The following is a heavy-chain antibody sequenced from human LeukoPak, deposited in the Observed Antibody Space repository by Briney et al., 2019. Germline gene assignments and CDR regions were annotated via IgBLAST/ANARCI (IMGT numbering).Heavy chain of an antibody. CDR3: ARDRLSRSYDP. V-gene: IGHV4-4*07. CDR1: GGSISSYY. CDR2: IYTTGTT. D-gene: IGHD6-13*01. Sequence: PSETLSLTCTVSGGSISSYYWSWIRQPAGKGLEWIGRIYTTGTTNYNPSLKSRVTISLDTSKNQFSLKLSSVTAADTAVYYCARDRLSRSYDPWGQGTLVTVSS. J-gene: IGHJ5*02.